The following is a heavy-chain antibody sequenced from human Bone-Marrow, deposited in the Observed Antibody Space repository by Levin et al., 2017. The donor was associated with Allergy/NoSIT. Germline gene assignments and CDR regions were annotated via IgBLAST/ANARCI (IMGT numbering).Heavy chain of an antibody. CDR1: GFSFKNYE. CDR3: ARDLWTANMFPGAFDI. D-gene: IGHD5-18*01. CDR2: IDTIASTI. Sequence: GGSLRLSCIASGFSFKNYEMNWVRQAPGKGLEWISYIDTIASTIYYAASVEGRFTISRDNTENSLSLQLNSLRAEDTAIYYCARDLWTANMFPGAFDIWGLGTMVTVSS. J-gene: IGHJ3*02. V-gene: IGHV3-48*03.